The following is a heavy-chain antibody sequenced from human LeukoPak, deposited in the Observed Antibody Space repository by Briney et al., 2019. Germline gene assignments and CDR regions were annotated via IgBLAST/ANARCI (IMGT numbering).Heavy chain of an antibody. CDR3: TTDWLTDYDFWSGYYQKYYFDY. Sequence: GGSLRLSCEASGFTFSYAWMSWVRQAPGKGLEWVGRIKSKTDGGTGDYAAPVKGRFTISRDDSKNTLYLQMNSLKTEDTAVYYCTTDWLTDYDFWSGYYQKYYFDYWGQGTLVTVSS. D-gene: IGHD3-3*01. CDR1: GFTFSYAW. J-gene: IGHJ4*02. CDR2: IKSKTDGGTG. V-gene: IGHV3-15*01.